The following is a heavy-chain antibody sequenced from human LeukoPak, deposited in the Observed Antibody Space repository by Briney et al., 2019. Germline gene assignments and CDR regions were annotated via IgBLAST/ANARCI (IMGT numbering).Heavy chain of an antibody. J-gene: IGHJ4*02. V-gene: IGHV4-39*07. Sequence: SETLSLTCTVSGGSISSSSYYWGWIRQPPGKGLEWIGSIYYSGSTYYNPSLKSRVTISVDTSKNQFSLKLSSVTAADTAVYYCARDREVVGAFDYWGQGTLVTVSS. CDR2: IYYSGST. CDR3: ARDREVVGAFDY. D-gene: IGHD1-26*01. CDR1: GGSISSSSYY.